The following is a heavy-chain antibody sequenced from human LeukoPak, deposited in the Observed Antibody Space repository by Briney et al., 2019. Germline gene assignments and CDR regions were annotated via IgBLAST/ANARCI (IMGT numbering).Heavy chain of an antibody. CDR1: VFTFRVYA. V-gene: IGHV3-23*01. Sequence: GGSLSLSCALSVFTFRVYAMSGVPDAPERGVGCVSAMSGSGGSTYYADSVKGRFTISRDNSKNPLYLQMNSLRAEDTAVYYCAKGEYQLLLAYGMDVWGQGTTVTVSS. CDR2: MSGSGGST. J-gene: IGHJ6*02. CDR3: AKGEYQLLLAYGMDV. D-gene: IGHD2-2*01.